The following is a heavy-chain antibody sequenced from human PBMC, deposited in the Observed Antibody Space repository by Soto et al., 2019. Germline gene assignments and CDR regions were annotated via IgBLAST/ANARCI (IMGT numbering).Heavy chain of an antibody. Sequence: PSETLSLTCTVSGGPISSGGYYWSWIRQHPGKGLEWIGYIYYSGSTYYNPSLKSRVTISVDTSKNQFSLKLSSVTAADTAVYYCARGPGTMAKIDYWGQGTLVTVSS. V-gene: IGHV4-31*03. CDR1: GGPISSGGYY. D-gene: IGHD3-10*01. CDR3: ARGPGTMAKIDY. J-gene: IGHJ4*02. CDR2: IYYSGST.